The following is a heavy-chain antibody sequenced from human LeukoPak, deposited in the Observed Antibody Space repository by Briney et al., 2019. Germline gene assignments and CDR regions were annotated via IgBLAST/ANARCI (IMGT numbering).Heavy chain of an antibody. CDR1: GYSFTSYW. V-gene: IGHV5-51*01. CDR3: ARGYYYGSGSSNAFVI. Sequence: GESLKISCKGSGYSFTSYWIGWVRQMPGKGLEWMGIIYPGDSDTRYSPSFQGQVAISADKSISTAYLQWSSLKASDTAMYYCARGYYYGSGSSNAFVIWGQGTMVTVSS. CDR2: IYPGDSDT. J-gene: IGHJ3*02. D-gene: IGHD3-10*01.